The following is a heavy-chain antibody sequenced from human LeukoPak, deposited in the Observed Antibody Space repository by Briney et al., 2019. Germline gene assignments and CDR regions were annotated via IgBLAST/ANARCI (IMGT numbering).Heavy chain of an antibody. Sequence: SETLSLTCSVSGGSISSHYWSWIRQPPGKGLEWIGYIYYSGSTNYNPSLKSRVTISVDTSKNQFSLKLSSVTAADTAVYYCARVALWFGELYPDYWGQGTLVTVSS. CDR1: GGSISSHY. D-gene: IGHD3-10*01. V-gene: IGHV4-59*11. CDR3: ARVALWFGELYPDY. J-gene: IGHJ4*02. CDR2: IYYSGST.